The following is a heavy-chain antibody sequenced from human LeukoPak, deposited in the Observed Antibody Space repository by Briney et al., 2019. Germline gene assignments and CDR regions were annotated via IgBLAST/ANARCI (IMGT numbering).Heavy chain of an antibody. Sequence: GGSLRLSCVASGFTVSSNYISWVRQAPGTGLKWPSVIYASGSSYYDDSVKGRFSVSRDNSKNTVYLQMNTLRVEDTGVYYCAREVGSWGQGTLVTVSS. CDR2: IYASGSS. D-gene: IGHD1-26*01. V-gene: IGHV3-66*01. CDR3: AREVGS. J-gene: IGHJ5*02. CDR1: GFTVSSNY.